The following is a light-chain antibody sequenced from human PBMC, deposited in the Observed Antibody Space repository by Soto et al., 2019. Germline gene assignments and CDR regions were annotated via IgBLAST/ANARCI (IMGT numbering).Light chain of an antibody. CDR2: WAS. CDR3: QQYYSGLT. CDR1: QSLFHSSNNKND. V-gene: IGKV4-1*01. J-gene: IGKJ3*01. Sequence: DIVMTQSPDSLAVSLGERATINCRSSQSLFHSSNNKNDLAWYQQKPGQPPKLLLYWASTQESGVPDRFSGSGSRTDFTLTISSLQAEDVAVYYCQQYYSGLTFGPGTKVEI.